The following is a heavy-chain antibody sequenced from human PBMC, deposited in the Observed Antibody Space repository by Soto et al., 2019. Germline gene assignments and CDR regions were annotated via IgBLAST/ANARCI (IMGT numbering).Heavy chain of an antibody. CDR1: GFSLSNAGMG. CDR3: ARAVDRAISDIWFDP. J-gene: IGHJ5*02. D-gene: IGHD5-18*01. CDR2: IFSSDEK. Sequence: SGPTLVNPTETLTLACTVSGFSLSNAGMGVSWIRQPPGKALEWLAHIFSSDEKSYRTSLETRLTVSKDTSKSQVVLTMTNMDPLDTAIYYCARAVDRAISDIWFDPWGQGTQVTVSS. V-gene: IGHV2-26*01.